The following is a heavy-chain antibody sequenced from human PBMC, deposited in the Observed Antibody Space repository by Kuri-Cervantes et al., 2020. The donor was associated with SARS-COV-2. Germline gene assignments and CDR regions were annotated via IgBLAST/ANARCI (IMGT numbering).Heavy chain of an antibody. Sequence: ASVKVSCKTSGYALTDYYIHWVRPAPGQGLGWTGWLNPNTGDTNYAQKFRGWVTMTRDTSLTTAYTELTRLTSDDSAVYFCARGEAARGLMVVFKWRGAGPLHFWGQGTLVTVSS. CDR2: LNPNTGDT. J-gene: IGHJ4*02. CDR1: GYALTDYY. CDR3: ARGEAARGLMVVFKWRGAGPLHF. V-gene: IGHV1-2*04. D-gene: IGHD2-8*02.